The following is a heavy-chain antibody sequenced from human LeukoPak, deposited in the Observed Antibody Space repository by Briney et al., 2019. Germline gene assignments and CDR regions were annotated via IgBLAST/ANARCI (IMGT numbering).Heavy chain of an antibody. V-gene: IGHV4-39*01. Sequence: SETLSLTCTLSGGSISSSSYYWGWIRQPPGKGLEWIGSVLYSGSTHYNPSLKSRVTISVDTSKNRFSLRLSSVTAADTAVYFCARATIYWYFDLWGRGTQVTVSS. CDR1: GGSISSSSYY. J-gene: IGHJ2*01. D-gene: IGHD5-12*01. CDR3: ARATIYWYFDL. CDR2: VLYSGST.